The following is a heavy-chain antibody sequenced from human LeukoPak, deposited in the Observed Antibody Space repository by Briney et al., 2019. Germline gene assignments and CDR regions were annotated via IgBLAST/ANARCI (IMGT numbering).Heavy chain of an antibody. V-gene: IGHV3-48*03. CDR1: GFTLSSYE. D-gene: IGHD3-10*01. J-gene: IGHJ4*01. CDR3: ARDVARGLWFGEQYYFDY. CDR2: ISSSGSTI. Sequence: GGSLRLSCAASGFTLSSYEMNWVRQAPGKGLEWVSYISSSGSTIYYADSVKGRFTISRDNAKNSLYLRMNSLRAEDTAVYYCARDVARGLWFGEQYYFDYWGQGTLVTVSS.